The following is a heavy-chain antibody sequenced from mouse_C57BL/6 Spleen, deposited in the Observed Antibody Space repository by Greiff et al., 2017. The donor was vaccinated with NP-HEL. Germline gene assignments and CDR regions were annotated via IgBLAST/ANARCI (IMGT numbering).Heavy chain of an antibody. CDR1: GFTFSNYW. V-gene: IGHV6-3*01. CDR2: IRLKSDNYAT. J-gene: IGHJ4*01. CDR3: TRYYYAMDY. Sequence: EVHLVESGGGLVQPGGSMKLSCVASGFTFSNYWMNWVRQSPEQGLEWVAQIRLKSDNYATHYAESVKGRFTISRDDSKSSVYLQMNNLRAEDTGIYYCTRYYYAMDYWGQGTSVTVSS.